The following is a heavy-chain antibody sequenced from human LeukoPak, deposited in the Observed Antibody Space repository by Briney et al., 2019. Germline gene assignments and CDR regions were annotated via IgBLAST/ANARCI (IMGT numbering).Heavy chain of an antibody. CDR3: ARDGMVRGVIIWDAFDI. CDR2: ISSSSSTI. D-gene: IGHD3-10*01. V-gene: IGHV3-48*02. CDR1: GFTFSSYS. J-gene: IGHJ3*02. Sequence: AGGSLRLSCAASGFTFSSYSMNWVRQAPGKGLEWVSYISSSSSTIYYADSVKGRFTISRDNAKNSLYLQMNSLRDEDTVVYYCARDGMVRGVIIWDAFDIWGQGTMVTVSS.